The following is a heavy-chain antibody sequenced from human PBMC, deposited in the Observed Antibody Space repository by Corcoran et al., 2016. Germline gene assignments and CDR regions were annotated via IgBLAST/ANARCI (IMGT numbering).Heavy chain of an antibody. J-gene: IGHJ4*02. CDR3: ARATNQYYYDSSGYHGGYFDY. CDR1: GYSISSGYY. Sequence: QVQLHESGPGLVMPSETLSLNCTVSGYSISSGYYWGWVRQPPGKGLEGIGNIYHSGSTSYNPSLKSRVTISVDTSKNQFSRKLGFVHAADAAVYYWARATNQYYYDSSGYHGGYFDYWGQGTLVAVSS. CDR2: IYHSGST. V-gene: IGHV4-38-2*02. D-gene: IGHD3-22*01.